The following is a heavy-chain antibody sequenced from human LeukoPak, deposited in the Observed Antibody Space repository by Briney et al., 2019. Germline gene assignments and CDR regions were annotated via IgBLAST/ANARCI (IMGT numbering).Heavy chain of an antibody. Sequence: GRSLRLSCAAAGFTFTSYWMHWVRQAPGKGLAWVSRINSDGSSTSYADSGKGRLTISRDNAKSTLCLQMNSLRAEHPAMSYCARAGAVAGTGGFYWGQGTLVTVSS. J-gene: IGHJ4*02. V-gene: IGHV3-74*01. CDR3: ARAGAVAGTGGFY. CDR1: GFTFTSYW. CDR2: INSDGSST. D-gene: IGHD6-19*01.